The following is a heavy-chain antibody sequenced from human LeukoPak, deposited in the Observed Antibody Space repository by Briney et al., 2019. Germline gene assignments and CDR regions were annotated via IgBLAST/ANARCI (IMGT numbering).Heavy chain of an antibody. CDR3: ASDLYYYDSSGYYSTDFDY. J-gene: IGHJ4*02. CDR2: IIPIFGTA. Sequence: ASVKVSCKASGGTFSSYAISWVRQAPGQGLEWMGGIIPIFGTANYAQKFQGRVTITADESTRTAYMELSSLRSEDTAVYYCASDLYYYDSSGYYSTDFDYWGQGTLVTVSS. V-gene: IGHV1-69*13. D-gene: IGHD3-22*01. CDR1: GGTFSSYA.